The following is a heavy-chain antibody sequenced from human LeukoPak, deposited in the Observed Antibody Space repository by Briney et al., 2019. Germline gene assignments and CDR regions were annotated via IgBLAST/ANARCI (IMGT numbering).Heavy chain of an antibody. J-gene: IGHJ4*02. Sequence: GGSLRLSCAASGFTFSSHAMSWVRQAPGKGLEWVSTISGVGAGTYYADSVKGRFTVSRDNSKNTLYLQMSSLRAEDTAVYYCAKLTFDFWGQGALVTVSS. V-gene: IGHV3-23*01. CDR3: AKLTFDF. CDR2: ISGVGAGT. CDR1: GFTFSSHA.